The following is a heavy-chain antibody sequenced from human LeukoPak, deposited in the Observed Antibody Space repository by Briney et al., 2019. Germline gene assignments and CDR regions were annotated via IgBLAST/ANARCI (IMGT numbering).Heavy chain of an antibody. V-gene: IGHV3-7*01. D-gene: IGHD6-13*01. Sequence: GGSLRLSCAAPGFTFSSYWMNWVRQAPGKGLEWVANIKQDGSEKKYVDSVKGRLTISRDNAKNSLYLQMNSLRAEDTAMYYCMTASRSSSWPPPTWGQGTLVTVSS. CDR3: MTASRSSSWPPPT. CDR1: GFTFSSYW. CDR2: IKQDGSEK. J-gene: IGHJ5*02.